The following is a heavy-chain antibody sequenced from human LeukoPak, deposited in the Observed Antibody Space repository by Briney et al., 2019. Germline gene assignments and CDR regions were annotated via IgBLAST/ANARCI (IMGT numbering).Heavy chain of an antibody. CDR3: AKDTDYNGT. Sequence: GGSLRLSCAASGFTFSNYAMSWVRQAPGKGLAWVSIISGSGGTTYYGDSVKGRFTISRDNSKNTLFLQMNSLRAEDTAVYYCAKDTDYNGTWGQGTLVTVSS. CDR2: ISGSGGTT. D-gene: IGHD4-23*01. J-gene: IGHJ5*02. V-gene: IGHV3-23*01. CDR1: GFTFSNYA.